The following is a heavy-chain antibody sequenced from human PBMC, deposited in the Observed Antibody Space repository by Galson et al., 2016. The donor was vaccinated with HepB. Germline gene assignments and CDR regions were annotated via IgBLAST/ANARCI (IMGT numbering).Heavy chain of an antibody. CDR3: ARDCRTDCGFHCYPVDF. V-gene: IGHV3-7*03. CDR2: IKEDGSEK. CDR1: GFGLSTYW. D-gene: IGHD2-21*02. J-gene: IGHJ4*02. Sequence: SLRLSCAASGFGLSTYWMSWVRQAPGKGLEWVANIKEDGSEKYYVDSVKGRFTISRDNAKRSVYLQMNSLRGEDTAVYYCARDCRTDCGFHCYPVDFWGQGTLVTVSS.